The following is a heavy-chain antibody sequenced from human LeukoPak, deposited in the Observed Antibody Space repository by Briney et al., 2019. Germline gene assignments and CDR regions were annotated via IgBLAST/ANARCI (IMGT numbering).Heavy chain of an antibody. D-gene: IGHD2/OR15-2a*01. V-gene: IGHV3-23*01. CDR1: GFTFSSYA. Sequence: GGSLRLSCAASGFTFSSYAMSWVHQAPGKGLEWFSAIIGSGGSTYYADSVKCRFTISRDNSKNTLYLQMNSLRAEATAVSYFAKPPLSTSHLIYFDYWGQGTLGTVSS. CDR2: IIGSGGST. CDR3: AKPPLSTSHLIYFDY. J-gene: IGHJ4*02.